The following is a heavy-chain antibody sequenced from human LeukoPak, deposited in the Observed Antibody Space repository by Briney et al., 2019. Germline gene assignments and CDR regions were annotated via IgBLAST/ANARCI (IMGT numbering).Heavy chain of an antibody. CDR2: ISSSSSYI. V-gene: IGHV3-21*01. CDR3: ASKGGSFTISGVVYNDPFAI. J-gene: IGHJ3*02. D-gene: IGHD3-16*01. CDR1: GFTFSSYS. Sequence: GGSLRLSCAASGFTFSSYSMNSVRQAPGKGLEWVSSISSSSSYIYYADSVKGRFTISRDNAKNSLYLQMNNLRAEDTAVYYCASKGGSFTISGVVYNDPFAIWGQGTMVTVSA.